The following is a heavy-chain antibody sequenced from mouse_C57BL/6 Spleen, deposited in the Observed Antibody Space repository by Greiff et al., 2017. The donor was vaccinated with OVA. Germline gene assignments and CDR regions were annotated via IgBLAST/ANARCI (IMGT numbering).Heavy chain of an antibody. V-gene: IGHV1-20*01. CDR3: ARGDYYGSSYLDY. CDR2: INPYNGDT. J-gene: IGHJ2*01. Sequence: VQLQQSGPELVKPGDSVKISCKASGYSFTGYFMNWVMQSHGKSLEWIGRINPYNGDTFYNQKFKGKATLTVDKSSSTAHMELRSLTSEDSAVYYCARGDYYGSSYLDYWGQGTTLTVSS. CDR1: GYSFTGYF. D-gene: IGHD1-1*01.